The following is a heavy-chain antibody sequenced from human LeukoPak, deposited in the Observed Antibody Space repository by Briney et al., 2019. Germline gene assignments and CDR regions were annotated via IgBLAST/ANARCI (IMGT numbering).Heavy chain of an antibody. CDR3: ARVRQSGSPLDY. V-gene: IGHV3-23*01. Sequence: GGPLRLSCAASGFTFSSYAMNWVRQAPGKGLEWVSTISGSGSSTYYADSVEGRFTVSRDNSKNTLSLQMNSLRADDTAIYYCARVRQSGSPLDYWGQGTLFTVSS. CDR1: GFTFSSYA. CDR2: ISGSGSST. D-gene: IGHD1-26*01. J-gene: IGHJ4*01.